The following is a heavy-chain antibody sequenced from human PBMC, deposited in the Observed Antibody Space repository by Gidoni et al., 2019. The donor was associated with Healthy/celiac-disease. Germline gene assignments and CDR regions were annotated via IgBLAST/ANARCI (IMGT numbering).Heavy chain of an antibody. CDR3: AREVGGVIVYFDY. CDR2: IIPTFVTA. D-gene: IGHD3-16*02. J-gene: IGHJ4*02. Sequence: QVQLVQSGAEVKQPGSSLKVSCEASGGNCSSYAIRWGRQAPGQGLEWMGGIIPTFVTANDEQKFQGRVTITAAESTITAYMELSSLRSEDTAVYYCAREVGGVIVYFDYWGQGTLVTVSS. CDR1: GGNCSSYA. V-gene: IGHV1-69*01.